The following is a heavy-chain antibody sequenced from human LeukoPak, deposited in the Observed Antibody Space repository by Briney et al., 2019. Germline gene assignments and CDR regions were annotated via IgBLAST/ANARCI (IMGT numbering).Heavy chain of an antibody. V-gene: IGHV4-30-2*01. D-gene: IGHD4-23*01. J-gene: IGHJ4*02. Sequence: SETLSLTCAVSGVSISSGGYSWSWIRQPPGKGLEWIGYIYHSGSTYYNPSLKSRVTISVDRSKNQFPLKLSSVTAADTAVYYCARYATTVVNWGQGTLVTVSS. CDR3: ARYATTVVN. CDR2: IYHSGST. CDR1: GVSISSGGYS.